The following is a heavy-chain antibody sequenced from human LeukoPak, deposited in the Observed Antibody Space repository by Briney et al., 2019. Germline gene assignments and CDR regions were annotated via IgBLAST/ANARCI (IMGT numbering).Heavy chain of an antibody. Sequence: QPRGSLTLSRTPSGYTFSSYAMTWVRQPPGEGLEWGSAISGSGATTYSADSVKGRFAASRDNSKDTLYLQMRSLRAEDTAVYYCARGRSGYGPFDAFDIWGHGTWVTVSS. CDR3: ARGRSGYGPFDAFDI. J-gene: IGHJ3*02. CDR1: GYTFSSYA. CDR2: ISGSGATT. D-gene: IGHD3-22*01. V-gene: IGHV3-23*01.